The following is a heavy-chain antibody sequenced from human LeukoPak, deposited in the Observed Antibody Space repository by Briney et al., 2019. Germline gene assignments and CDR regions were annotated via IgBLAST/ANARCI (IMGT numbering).Heavy chain of an antibody. D-gene: IGHD3-16*01. J-gene: IGHJ1*01. CDR1: GGSFSGYY. CDR2: INHSGST. Sequence: SECLSLTCAVYGGSFSGYYWSWIRQPPGKGLEWIGEINHSGSTNYNPSLKSRVTISVDTSKNQFSLKLSSVTAADTAVYYCASRRGSAWGQDTLDTVSS. V-gene: IGHV4-34*01. CDR3: ASRRGSA.